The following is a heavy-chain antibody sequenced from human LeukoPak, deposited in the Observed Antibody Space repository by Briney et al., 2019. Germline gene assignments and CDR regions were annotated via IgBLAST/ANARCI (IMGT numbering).Heavy chain of an antibody. V-gene: IGHV4-4*07. D-gene: IGHD1-26*01. Sequence: PSETLSLTCTVSGGSISSYYWSWIRQPAGKGLEWIGRIYTSGSTNYNPSLKSRVTMSVDTSKNQFSLKLSSVTAADTAVYYCARGTFSGSYYYFDYWGHGTLVTVSS. CDR1: GGSISSYY. CDR3: ARGTFSGSYYYFDY. J-gene: IGHJ4*01. CDR2: IYTSGST.